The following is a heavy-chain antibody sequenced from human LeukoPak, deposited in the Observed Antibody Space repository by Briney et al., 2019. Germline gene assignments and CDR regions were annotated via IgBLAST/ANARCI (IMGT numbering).Heavy chain of an antibody. D-gene: IGHD3-3*01. CDR3: ARGARSIRFLEWLTQRVQYFQH. CDR1: GFTFSSYW. CDR2: INSDGSST. Sequence: PGGSLRLSCAASGFTFSSYWMHWVRQAPGKGLVWVSRINSDGSSTSYADSVKGRFTISRDNAKNTLYLQMNSLRAGDTAVYYCARGARSIRFLEWLTQRVQYFQHWGQGTLVTVSS. V-gene: IGHV3-74*01. J-gene: IGHJ1*01.